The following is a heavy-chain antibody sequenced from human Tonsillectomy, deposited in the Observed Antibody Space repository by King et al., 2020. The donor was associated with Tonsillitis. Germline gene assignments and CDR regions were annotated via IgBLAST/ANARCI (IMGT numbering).Heavy chain of an antibody. D-gene: IGHD3-16*01. CDR1: GFTFRNNW. CDR2: IKEDGSEK. CDR3: VRDRGGAY. J-gene: IGHJ4*02. Sequence: VQLVESGGGLVQPGGSLRLSCAASGFTFRNNWMTWVRQAPGGGLEWVANIKEDGSEKNYVDSVKGRFTITRDNRKNSLFLQINRLRVEDTAVYYCVRDRGGAYWGQGTLVTVSS. V-gene: IGHV3-7*01.